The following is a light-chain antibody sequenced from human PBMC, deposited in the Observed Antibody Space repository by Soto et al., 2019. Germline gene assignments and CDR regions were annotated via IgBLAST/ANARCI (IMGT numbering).Light chain of an antibody. V-gene: IGKV3-20*01. CDR1: QSVGSNY. Sequence: EIVLTQSPGTLSLSPGERATLSCRASQSVGSNYLAWYQQKPGQAPRLLIHSASTRAPGIPDRFSASGAGTDFTLTISRLEPEDSAVYYCQQYSASPRTFGPGTKVDIK. CDR3: QQYSASPRT. CDR2: SAS. J-gene: IGKJ3*01.